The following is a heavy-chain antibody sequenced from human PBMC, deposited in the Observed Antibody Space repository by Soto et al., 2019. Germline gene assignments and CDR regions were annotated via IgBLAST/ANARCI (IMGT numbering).Heavy chain of an antibody. Sequence: SETLSLTCAVYGGSFSGYYWTWIRQPPGTGLEWIGEINHSGSTNYNPSLNSRVTISLDRSKNQFSLKLSSVAAADTAVYYCARGIFYAFDIWGQGTMVTVSS. D-gene: IGHD3-9*01. J-gene: IGHJ3*02. CDR1: GGSFSGYY. CDR3: ARGIFYAFDI. V-gene: IGHV4-34*01. CDR2: INHSGST.